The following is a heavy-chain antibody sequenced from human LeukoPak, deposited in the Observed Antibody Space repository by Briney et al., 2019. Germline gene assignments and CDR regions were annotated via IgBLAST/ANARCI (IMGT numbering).Heavy chain of an antibody. CDR1: GFTFRSYT. V-gene: IGHV3-23*01. CDR2: IDGLGYTT. J-gene: IGHJ4*02. Sequence: GGSLRLSCAAYGFTFRSYTMSWVRQAPGGGLEWVSAIDGLGYTTYYVDSVNDRFIISRDNSQNTLYLEMNSLTAEDTAVYYCAKELRSHTGWPFDYWGQGALVTVSS. D-gene: IGHD5-12*01. CDR3: AKELRSHTGWPFDY.